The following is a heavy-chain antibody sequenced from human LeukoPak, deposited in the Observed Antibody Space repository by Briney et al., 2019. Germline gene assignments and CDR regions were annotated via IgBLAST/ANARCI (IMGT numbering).Heavy chain of an antibody. V-gene: IGHV4-59*01. CDR3: ARVYSSGWAFDY. J-gene: IGHJ4*02. Sequence: SETLSLTCTVSGGSISSYYWSWIRQPPGKGLEWIGYIYYSGSTNYNPSLKSRVTISVDTSKNQFSLKLSSVTAADTAVYYCARVYSSGWAFDYWGQGTLVTVSS. CDR2: IYYSGST. CDR1: GGSISSYY. D-gene: IGHD6-19*01.